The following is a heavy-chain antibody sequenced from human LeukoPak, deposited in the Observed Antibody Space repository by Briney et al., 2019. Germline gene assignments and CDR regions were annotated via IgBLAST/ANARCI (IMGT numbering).Heavy chain of an antibody. V-gene: IGHV4-34*01. CDR3: ARAANSSGWYIDY. D-gene: IGHD6-19*01. CDR1: GGSFSGYY. J-gene: IGHJ4*02. Sequence: SETLSLTCAVYGGSFSGYYWSWIRQPPGKGLEWIGEINHSGSTNYNPSLKSRVTISVDTSKNQFSLKPSSVTAADMAVYYCARAANSSGWYIDYWGQGTLVTVSS. CDR2: INHSGST.